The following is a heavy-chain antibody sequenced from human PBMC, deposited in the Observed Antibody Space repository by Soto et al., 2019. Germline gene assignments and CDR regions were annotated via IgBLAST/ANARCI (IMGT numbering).Heavy chain of an antibody. CDR2: INHSGRG. J-gene: IGHJ5*01. D-gene: IGHD3-22*01. Sequence: QVQLQQWGAGLLKPSETLSLTCAVYGGAFSGHSWTWIRQSPGKGLEWIGDINHSGRGNYSPSLKSRVTISLDTSKSQFSLTLSAVTAADTAMYYCSTRAYDTNGYYRFDPGGQGTLVTVSS. CDR1: GGAFSGHS. CDR3: STRAYDTNGYYRFDP. V-gene: IGHV4-34*01.